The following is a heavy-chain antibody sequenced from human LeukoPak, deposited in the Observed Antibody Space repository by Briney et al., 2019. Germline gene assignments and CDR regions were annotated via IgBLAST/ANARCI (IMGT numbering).Heavy chain of an antibody. J-gene: IGHJ3*02. CDR1: GFTFSSYA. Sequence: PGGSLRLSCAASGFTFSSYAMSWVRQAPGKGLEWVSAISGSGGSTYYADSVKGRFTISRDNSKNTLYLQMNSLRAEDTAVYYCAKALGYSSSWYHGGAFDIWGQGTMVTVSS. CDR2: ISGSGGST. V-gene: IGHV3-23*01. CDR3: AKALGYSSSWYHGGAFDI. D-gene: IGHD6-13*01.